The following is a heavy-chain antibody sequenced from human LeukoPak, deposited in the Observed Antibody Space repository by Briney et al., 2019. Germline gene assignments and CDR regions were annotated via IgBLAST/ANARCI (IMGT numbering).Heavy chain of an antibody. J-gene: IGHJ4*02. D-gene: IGHD3-22*01. CDR3: ARAAQMVHYYDSSGFLRPLDY. CDR1: GGTFSSYA. V-gene: IGHV1-69*13. CDR2: IIPIFGTA. Sequence: EASVKVSCTASGGTFSSYAISWVRQAPGQGLEWMGGIIPIFGTANYAQKFQGRVTITADESTSTAYMELSSLRSEDTAVYYCARAAQMVHYYDSSGFLRPLDYWGQGTLVTVSS.